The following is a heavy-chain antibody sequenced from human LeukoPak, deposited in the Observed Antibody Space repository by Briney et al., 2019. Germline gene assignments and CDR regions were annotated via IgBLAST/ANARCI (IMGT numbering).Heavy chain of an antibody. D-gene: IGHD5-12*01. V-gene: IGHV3-33*06. Sequence: AGGSLRLSCAASGFTFSSYAMHWVRQAPGKGLEWVALIWFDGNNKYFADSVKGRFTISRDNSKNTMYLQMNSLRAEDTAVYYCAKDLRYSLGAFDIWGQGTMVTVSS. CDR2: IWFDGNNK. J-gene: IGHJ3*02. CDR3: AKDLRYSLGAFDI. CDR1: GFTFSSYA.